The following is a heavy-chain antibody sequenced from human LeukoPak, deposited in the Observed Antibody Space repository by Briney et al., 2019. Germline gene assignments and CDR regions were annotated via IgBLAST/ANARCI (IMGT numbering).Heavy chain of an antibody. Sequence: TVSSGSVSSSPYYWGWIRQPPGKGLEWVVSIYYRGNTYYNPSLKARVTISLDTTKNHYSLKPSSVPAANTAAYYCVRHVDHNYDSSVSRGEYFDLWGQGTLVTVSS. CDR3: VRHVDHNYDSSVSRGEYFDL. CDR2: IYYRGNT. CDR1: SGSVSSSPYY. D-gene: IGHD3-22*01. V-gene: IGHV4-39*01. J-gene: IGHJ4*02.